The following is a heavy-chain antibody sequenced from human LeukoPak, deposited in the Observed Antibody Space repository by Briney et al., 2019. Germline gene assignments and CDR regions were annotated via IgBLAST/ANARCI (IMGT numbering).Heavy chain of an antibody. CDR1: GFTFDDYG. V-gene: IGHV3-20*03. CDR2: INWNGGST. Sequence: GGXLRLSFAASGFTFDDYGMSWVRRAPGKGVEWGSGINWNGGSTGYSDSVKGRFTISRDNAKNSLYLQMNSLRAEDTALYYCARERPAMVTFRPPYYYYMDVWGKGTTVTVSS. D-gene: IGHD5-18*01. J-gene: IGHJ6*03. CDR3: ARERPAMVTFRPPYYYYMDV.